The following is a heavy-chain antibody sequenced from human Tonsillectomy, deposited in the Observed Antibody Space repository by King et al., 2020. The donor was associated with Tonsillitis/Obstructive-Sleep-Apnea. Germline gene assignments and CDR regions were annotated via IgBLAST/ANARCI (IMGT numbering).Heavy chain of an antibody. Sequence: QLVQSGGGLVKPGGSLRLSCAASGFTFSSYSMNWVRQAPGKGLEWVSSISSSSSYIYYADSVEGRFTISRDNAKNSLYLQMNRLRAEDTAVYYCARNWPCSGGSCYSGWGQGTLVTVSS. CDR3: ARNWPCSGGSCYSG. D-gene: IGHD2-15*01. V-gene: IGHV3-21*01. CDR1: GFTFSSYS. CDR2: ISSSSSYI. J-gene: IGHJ4*02.